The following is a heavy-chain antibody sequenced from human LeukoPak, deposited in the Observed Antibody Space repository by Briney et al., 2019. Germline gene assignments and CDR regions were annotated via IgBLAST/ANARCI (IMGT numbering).Heavy chain of an antibody. Sequence: SETVSLTCTVSVGSIISYYWSWIRQPPWKGLEWIGYIYYSGSTNYNPSLKSRVTISVDTSKNQFSLKLSSVTAADTAVYYCARTRGYDSSGYYVHWGQGTLVTVSS. CDR3: ARTRGYDSSGYYVH. V-gene: IGHV4-59*01. D-gene: IGHD3-22*01. CDR1: VGSIISYY. J-gene: IGHJ4*02. CDR2: IYYSGST.